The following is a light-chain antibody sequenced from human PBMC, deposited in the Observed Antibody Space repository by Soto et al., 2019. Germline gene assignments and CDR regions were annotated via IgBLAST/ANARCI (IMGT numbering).Light chain of an antibody. CDR3: KVWDSSSDHYV. J-gene: IGLJ1*01. CDR1: NIRSKS. V-gene: IGLV3-21*02. CDR2: DDS. Sequence: SYQPKLQPSVSVAPGQTGLITCGGNNIRSKSVHWYQQKPGQAPVLVVYDDSDRPSGIPERFSGSNYGNTATLTISRVEAGDEADYYCKVWDSSSDHYVFGTGTKVTVL.